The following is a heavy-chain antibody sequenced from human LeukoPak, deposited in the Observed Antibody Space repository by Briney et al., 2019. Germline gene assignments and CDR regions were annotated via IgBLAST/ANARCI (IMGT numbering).Heavy chain of an antibody. CDR3: ARVLISEYQILYPDGYFQH. Sequence: ASVKVSCKASGYTFTGYYVHWLRQAPGQGPEWMGWSNPKSGGAHYAPKFQGRVTLTRDTSISTVYMELNSLRSDDTAVYYCARVLISEYQILYPDGYFQHWGQGTLVTVSS. D-gene: IGHD2-2*02. J-gene: IGHJ1*01. V-gene: IGHV1-2*02. CDR1: GYTFTGYY. CDR2: SNPKSGGA.